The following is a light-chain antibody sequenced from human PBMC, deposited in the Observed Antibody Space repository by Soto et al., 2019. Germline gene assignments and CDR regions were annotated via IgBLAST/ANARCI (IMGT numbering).Light chain of an antibody. V-gene: IGKV3-20*01. J-gene: IGKJ1*01. Sequence: EIVLSQSPGTLSLSPGERASLSCRASQSVSGKNLAWYQQKPGQAPRLXIFGASNRATGIPDRFSGSGSGTDFTLTISRPEPEDFAVYCCQQYATTPWTFGQGTKVDIK. CDR3: QQYATTPWT. CDR2: GAS. CDR1: QSVSGKN.